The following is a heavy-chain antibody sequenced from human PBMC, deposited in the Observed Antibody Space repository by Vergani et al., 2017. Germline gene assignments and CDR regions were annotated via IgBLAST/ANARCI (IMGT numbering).Heavy chain of an antibody. CDR3: AKDVGYSSGWYLFQH. V-gene: IGHV3-23*04. D-gene: IGHD6-19*01. CDR1: GFTFSSYA. CDR2: ISGSGGST. Sequence: VQLVESGGGVVQPGRSLRLSCAASGFTFSSYAMSWVRQAPGKGLEWVSAISGSGGSTYYADSVKGRFTISRDNSKNTLYLQMNSLRAEDTAVYYCAKDVGYSSGWYLFQHWGQGTLVTVSS. J-gene: IGHJ1*01.